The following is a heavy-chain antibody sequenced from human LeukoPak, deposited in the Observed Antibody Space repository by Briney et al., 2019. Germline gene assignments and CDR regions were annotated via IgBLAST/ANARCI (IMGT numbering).Heavy chain of an antibody. D-gene: IGHD5-18*01. J-gene: IGHJ6*03. CDR1: GYTFTSYG. V-gene: IGHV1-18*01. CDR3: ARDPAAMVTYYYYYMDV. Sequence: ASVKVSCKASGYTFTSYGISWVRQAPGQGLEWMGWISAYNGNTNYALKLQGRVTMTTDTSTSTAYMELRSLRSDDTAVYYCARDPAAMVTYYYYYMDVWGKGTTVTVSS. CDR2: ISAYNGNT.